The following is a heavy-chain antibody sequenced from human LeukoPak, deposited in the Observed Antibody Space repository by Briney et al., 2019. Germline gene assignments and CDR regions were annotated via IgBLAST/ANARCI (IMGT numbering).Heavy chain of an antibody. CDR2: ISYDGSNK. CDR1: GFPFSSYA. J-gene: IGHJ6*02. CDR3: ARDRMVWFGKLDDYYYGMDV. Sequence: GSLRLSCAASGFPFSSYAMHWVRQAPGKGLEWVAVISYDGSNKYYADSVKGRFTISRDNSKNTLYLQMNSLRAEDTAVYYCARDRMVWFGKLDDYYYGMDVWGQGTTVTVSS. V-gene: IGHV3-30*04. D-gene: IGHD3-10*01.